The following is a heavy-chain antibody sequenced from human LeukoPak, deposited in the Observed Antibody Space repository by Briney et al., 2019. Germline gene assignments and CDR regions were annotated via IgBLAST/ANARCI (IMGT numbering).Heavy chain of an antibody. CDR3: ARLITGTTTAFDI. J-gene: IGHJ3*02. V-gene: IGHV4-4*07. CDR1: GGSISGYY. Sequence: SETLSLACSVSGGSISGYYWTWIRQPAGKGLEWIGRVYTSGSTHYNPSLQTRLTMSVDTSKNQFSLKLSSVTAADTAMYYCARLITGTTTAFDIWGQGTMVTVSS. CDR2: VYTSGST. D-gene: IGHD1-7*01.